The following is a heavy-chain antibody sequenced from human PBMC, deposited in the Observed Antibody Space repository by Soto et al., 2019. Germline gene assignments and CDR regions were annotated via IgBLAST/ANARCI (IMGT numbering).Heavy chain of an antibody. CDR2: IWYDGSNK. CDR1: GFTISSYG. J-gene: IGHJ6*02. Sequence: SLSLSCAASGFTISSYGMHWGRQGPRPGMERVAVIWYDGSNKYYADSVKGRFTIFRDSSNNTLYLQMNSLRAEDTAVYYCAREYYYDSSGSDYYYYGIDVWGQGTTVTVSS. D-gene: IGHD3-22*01. V-gene: IGHV3-33*01. CDR3: AREYYYDSSGSDYYYYGIDV.